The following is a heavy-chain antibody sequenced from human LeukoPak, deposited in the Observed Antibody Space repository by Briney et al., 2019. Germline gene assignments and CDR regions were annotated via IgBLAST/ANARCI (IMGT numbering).Heavy chain of an antibody. D-gene: IGHD3-9*01. CDR1: GFTFSSYE. Sequence: RGGSLWHTCAASGFTFSSYEMNWVRQAPGKGLEWVSYISSSGSTIYYADSVKGRFTISRDNAKNSLYLQMSSLRAEDTAIYYCARLYDILTGAFDNRGPGTLVTVSS. J-gene: IGHJ4*02. V-gene: IGHV3-48*03. CDR3: ARLYDILTGAFDN. CDR2: ISSSGSTI.